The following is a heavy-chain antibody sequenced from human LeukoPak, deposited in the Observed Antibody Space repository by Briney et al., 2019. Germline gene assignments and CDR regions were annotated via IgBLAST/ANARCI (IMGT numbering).Heavy chain of an antibody. V-gene: IGHV4-38-2*01. J-gene: IGHJ3*02. CDR3: ARPLTDPYWNDAFDI. Sequence: SETLSLTCAVSGYSICSGYYWGWIRQPPGKGLEWIGSIYHSGSTYYNPSLKSRATISVDTSKNQFSLKLSSVTAADTAVYYCARPLTDPYWNDAFDIWGQGTMVTVSS. CDR2: IYHSGST. CDR1: GYSICSGYY. D-gene: IGHD1-14*01.